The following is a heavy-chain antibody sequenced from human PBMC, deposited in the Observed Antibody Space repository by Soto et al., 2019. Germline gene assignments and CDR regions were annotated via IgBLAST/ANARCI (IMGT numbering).Heavy chain of an antibody. Sequence: AASVNVSCKASGYTFTSYGISWVRQAPGQGLEWMGWISAYNGNTNYAQKLQGRVTMTTDTSTSTAYMELRSLRSDDTAVYYCARMPAAAGITYYYYYMDVWDKGTTVTVSS. CDR3: ARMPAAAGITYYYYYMDV. V-gene: IGHV1-18*01. CDR2: ISAYNGNT. J-gene: IGHJ6*03. CDR1: GYTFTSYG. D-gene: IGHD6-13*01.